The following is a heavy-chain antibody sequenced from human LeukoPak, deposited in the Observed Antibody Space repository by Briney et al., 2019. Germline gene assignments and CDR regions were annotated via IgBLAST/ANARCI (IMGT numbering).Heavy chain of an antibody. CDR2: INTNTGNP. CDR1: GYTFTNYA. J-gene: IGHJ4*02. V-gene: IGHV7-4-1*02. Sequence: ASVKVSCKASGYTFTNYAMNWVRQAPGQGLEWMGWINTNTGNPTSAQGFTGRFVFSLDTSVSTAYLQISSLKAEDTAVYYCARDGSESPTSCGDCPDYWGQGTLVTVSS. D-gene: IGHD2-21*02. CDR3: ARDGSESPTSCGDCPDY.